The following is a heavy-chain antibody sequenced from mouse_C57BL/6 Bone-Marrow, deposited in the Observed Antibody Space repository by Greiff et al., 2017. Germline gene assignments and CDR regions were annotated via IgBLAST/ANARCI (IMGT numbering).Heavy chain of an antibody. V-gene: IGHV3-6*01. D-gene: IGHD1-1*01. Sequence: EVKLVESGPGLVKPSQSLSLTCSVTGYSITSGYYWNWIRQFPGNKLEWMGFISYDGSNNYNPSLKNRISITRDTSKNQFFLKLNSVTTEDTATYYCARHITTAPYAMDYWGQGTSVTVSS. J-gene: IGHJ4*01. CDR3: ARHITTAPYAMDY. CDR2: ISYDGSN. CDR1: GYSITSGYY.